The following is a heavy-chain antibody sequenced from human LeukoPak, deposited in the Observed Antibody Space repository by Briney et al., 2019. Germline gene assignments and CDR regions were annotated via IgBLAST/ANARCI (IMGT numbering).Heavy chain of an antibody. J-gene: IGHJ2*01. D-gene: IGHD1-26*01. Sequence: SETLSLTCTVSGYSISSGYYWGWIRQPPGKGLEWIGSIYHSGSTNYNPSLKSRVTISVDKSKNQFSLKLSSVTAADTAVYYCAVGAQDWYFDLWGRGTLVTVSS. CDR1: GYSISSGYY. V-gene: IGHV4-38-2*02. CDR2: IYHSGST. CDR3: AVGAQDWYFDL.